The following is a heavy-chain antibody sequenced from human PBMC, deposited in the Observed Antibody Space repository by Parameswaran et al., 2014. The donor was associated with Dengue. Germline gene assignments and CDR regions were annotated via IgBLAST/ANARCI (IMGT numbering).Heavy chain of an antibody. CDR3: ASSSRDSSSWYN. J-gene: IGHJ4*02. CDR2: IYPGDSDT. D-gene: IGHD6-13*01. Sequence: VRQMPGKGLEWMGIIYPGDSDTRYSPSFQGQVTISADKSISTAYLQWSSLKASDTAMYYCASSSRDSSSWYNWGQGTLVTVSS. V-gene: IGHV5-51*01.